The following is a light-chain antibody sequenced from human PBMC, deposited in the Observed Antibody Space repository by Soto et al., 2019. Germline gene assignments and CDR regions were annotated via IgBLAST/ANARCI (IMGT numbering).Light chain of an antibody. V-gene: IGLV1-44*01. CDR3: AAWDDSLHGHV. CDR1: SSNIGINT. CDR2: YNS. Sequence: QAVVTQPPSASGTPGQRVTISCSGSSSNIGINTVNWYQQLPGTAPKLLIYYNSQRPSGVPDRFSGSKSGPSASLAISGLQSDDEADYYCAAWDDSLHGHVFGTGTKVTVL. J-gene: IGLJ1*01.